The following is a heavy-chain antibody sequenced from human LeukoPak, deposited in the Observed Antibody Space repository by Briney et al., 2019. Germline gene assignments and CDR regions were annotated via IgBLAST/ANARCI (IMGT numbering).Heavy chain of an antibody. J-gene: IGHJ4*02. CDR2: VYTSGTT. D-gene: IGHD1-7*01. Sequence: SETLSLTCSVSGGSISSYYWNWIRQPAGKGLECIGRVYTSGTTNYNPSLKSRVTISIDQSKNQFSLNLSSVTAADTAVYYCARGGGNSRVQFDNWGQGTLVTVSS. V-gene: IGHV4-4*07. CDR1: GGSISSYY. CDR3: ARGGGNSRVQFDN.